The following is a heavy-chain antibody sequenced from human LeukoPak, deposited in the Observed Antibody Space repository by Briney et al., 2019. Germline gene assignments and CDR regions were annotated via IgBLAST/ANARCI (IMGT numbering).Heavy chain of an antibody. CDR3: ARDFSEVHYDILTGYRGEYYFDY. J-gene: IGHJ4*02. V-gene: IGHV3-74*01. Sequence: GGSLRLSCAASGFTFSSYWMHWVRQVPGKGLEWFSRINSDGSDISYADSVKGRFTISRDNAKNTLYLQMNSLRAEDTAVYYCARDFSEVHYDILTGYRGEYYFDYWGQGTLVTVSS. CDR1: GFTFSSYW. D-gene: IGHD3-9*01. CDR2: INSDGSDI.